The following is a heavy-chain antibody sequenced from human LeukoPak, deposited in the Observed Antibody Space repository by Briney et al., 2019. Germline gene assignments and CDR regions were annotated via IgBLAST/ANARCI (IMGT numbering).Heavy chain of an antibody. CDR2: ISSNGGST. J-gene: IGHJ4*02. CDR1: GFTFSSYA. Sequence: GGSLRLSCSASGFTFSSYAMHWVRQAPGKGLEYVSAISSNGGSTYYADSVKGRFTISRDNSKNTLYLQVSRLRADDTVVYYCVKGRWFGEDWGQGTLVTVSS. D-gene: IGHD3-10*01. CDR3: VKGRWFGED. V-gene: IGHV3-64*03.